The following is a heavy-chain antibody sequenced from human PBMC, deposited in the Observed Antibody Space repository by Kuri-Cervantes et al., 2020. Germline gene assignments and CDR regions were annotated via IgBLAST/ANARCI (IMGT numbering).Heavy chain of an antibody. CDR3: ARGDYYDSSGYGFYFDY. Sequence: SQTLSLTCAVSGGSISSSSYYWGWIRQPPGKGLEWIGSIYYSGSTYYNPSLKSRVTTPVDTSKNQFSLKLSSVTAADTAVYYCARGDYYDSSGYGFYFDYWGQGTLVTVSS. V-gene: IGHV4-39*07. D-gene: IGHD3-22*01. CDR2: IYYSGST. CDR1: GGSISSSSYY. J-gene: IGHJ4*02.